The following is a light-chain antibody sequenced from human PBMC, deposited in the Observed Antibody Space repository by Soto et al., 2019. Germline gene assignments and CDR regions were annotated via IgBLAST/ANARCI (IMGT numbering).Light chain of an antibody. Sequence: IVLTQSPATLSLSPGERATLACRASQSVSSYLAWYQQKPGQAPRHLIYDASNRATGIPARFSGSGSGTDFTLTINSLEPEDSAVYYCQQRSNWPSITFGQGTRLEIK. CDR2: DAS. CDR1: QSVSSY. CDR3: QQRSNWPSIT. J-gene: IGKJ5*01. V-gene: IGKV3-11*01.